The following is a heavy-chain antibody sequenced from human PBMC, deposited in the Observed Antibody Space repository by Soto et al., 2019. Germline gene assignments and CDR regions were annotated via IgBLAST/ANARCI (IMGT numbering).Heavy chain of an antibody. J-gene: IGHJ3*02. Sequence: ASVKVSCKASGYTFTSYGISWVRQAPGQGLEWMGWISAYNGNTNYAQKLQGRVTMTTDESTSTAYMELRSLRSEDTAVYYCAARKWGYYDSSGSMPAFDIWGQGTMVTGSS. CDR3: AARKWGYYDSSGSMPAFDI. V-gene: IGHV1-18*01. D-gene: IGHD3-22*01. CDR2: ISAYNGNT. CDR1: GYTFTSYG.